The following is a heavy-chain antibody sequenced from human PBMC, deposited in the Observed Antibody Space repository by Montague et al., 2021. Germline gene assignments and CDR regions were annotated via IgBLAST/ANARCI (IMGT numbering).Heavy chain of an antibody. CDR2: IYYSGST. CDR3: ARTEYNWNDWFDP. V-gene: IGHV4-59*01. J-gene: IGHJ5*02. CDR1: GGSTSNYY. D-gene: IGHD1-20*01. Sequence: SETLSLTCTVSGGSTSNYYWSWIRQPPGRGLEWIGYIYYSGSTVYSPSLKSRVTISLDTSKNQFSLKVTSVTAADTAVYYCARTEYNWNDWFDPWGQGTLVTVSS.